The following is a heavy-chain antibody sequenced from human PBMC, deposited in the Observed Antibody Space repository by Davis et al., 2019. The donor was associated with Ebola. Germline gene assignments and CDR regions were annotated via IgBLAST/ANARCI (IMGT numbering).Heavy chain of an antibody. CDR1: GFTFSTYW. Sequence: GESLKISCAASGFTFSTYWMHWVRQAPGKGLVWVSRINMNGRSINYADSVRGRFTISRDNAKNTLYLQMNSLRAEDTAVYYCARVAYGDDWRWFDSWGQGTLVTVSS. CDR3: ARVAYGDDWRWFDS. D-gene: IGHD4/OR15-4a*01. CDR2: INMNGRSI. V-gene: IGHV3-74*01. J-gene: IGHJ5*01.